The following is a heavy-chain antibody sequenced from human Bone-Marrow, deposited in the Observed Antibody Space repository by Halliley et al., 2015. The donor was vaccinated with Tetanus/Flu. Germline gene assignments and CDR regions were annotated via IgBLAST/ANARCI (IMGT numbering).Heavy chain of an antibody. D-gene: IGHD2-21*01. CDR3: ARGSFCLSWDRGVCGGFDM. CDR2: INQSGTT. J-gene: IGHJ3*02. V-gene: IGHV4-34*01. Sequence: LRLSCAVNGGSLNAYYWSWIRQPPGKGLEWIGEINQSGTTNYKPSLKSRVITSVDTSKNQFSLKLTSVTAADTAVYYRARGSFCLSWDRGVCGGFDMWGQGTVVTVS. CDR1: GGSLNAYY.